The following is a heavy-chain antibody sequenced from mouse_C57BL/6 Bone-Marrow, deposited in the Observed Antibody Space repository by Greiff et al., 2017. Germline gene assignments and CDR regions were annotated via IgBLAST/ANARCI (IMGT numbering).Heavy chain of an antibody. V-gene: IGHV5-6*01. CDR3: AKLGQSY. CDR1: GFTFSSYG. CDR2: ISSGGSYT. J-gene: IGHJ2*01. Sequence: EVKVVESGGDLVKPGGSLKLSCAASGFTFSSYGMSWVRQTPDKRLEWVATISSGGSYTYYPDSVKGRFTISRDNAKNTLYLQMSSLKSEDTAMYYCAKLGQSYWGQVTTLTVSS. D-gene: IGHD3-3*01.